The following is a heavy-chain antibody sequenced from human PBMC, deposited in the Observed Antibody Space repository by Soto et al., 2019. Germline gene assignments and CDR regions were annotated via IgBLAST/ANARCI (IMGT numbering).Heavy chain of an antibody. V-gene: IGHV4-34*01. J-gene: IGHJ4*02. CDR2: INHSGST. CDR1: GGSFNSFY. D-gene: IGHD6-19*01. CDR3: DVAGENFDY. Sequence: QVQLQQWGAGLLKPSETLSLTCAVYGGSFNSFYWGWIRQSPGKGLEWIGEINHSGSTNYNPSFKSRVTVSADTSKKQFSLNLCSVTAADTAVYYCDVAGENFDYWGQGALVTVSS.